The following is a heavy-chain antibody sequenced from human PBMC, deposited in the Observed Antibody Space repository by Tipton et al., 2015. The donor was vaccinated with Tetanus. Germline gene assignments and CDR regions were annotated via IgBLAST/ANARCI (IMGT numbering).Heavy chain of an antibody. Sequence: TLSLTCTVSGGSIASQYWRWIRQPPGKGLEWIGEISPSGNTNYNPSLKSRVTISADTSRNQFSLTLSSVTAADTAVYYCARVACSSTSCYSHYFDYWGPGSLVTVSS. V-gene: IGHV4-34*01. D-gene: IGHD2-2*01. CDR3: ARVACSSTSCYSHYFDY. J-gene: IGHJ4*02. CDR1: GGSIASQY. CDR2: ISPSGNT.